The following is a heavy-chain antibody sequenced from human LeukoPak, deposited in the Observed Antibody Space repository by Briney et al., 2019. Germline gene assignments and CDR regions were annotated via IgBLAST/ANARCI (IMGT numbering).Heavy chain of an antibody. J-gene: IGHJ4*02. D-gene: IGHD5-18*01. CDR2: IYYSGST. CDR3: ARVRYTAMVTVFDY. Sequence: WETLSLIRTVSGGSISSYYWSWIRQPPGKGLEWIGYIYYSGSTNYNPSLKSRVTISVDTSKNQFSLKLSSVTAADTAVYYCARVRYTAMVTVFDYWGQGTLVPVSS. V-gene: IGHV4-59*01. CDR1: GGSISSYY.